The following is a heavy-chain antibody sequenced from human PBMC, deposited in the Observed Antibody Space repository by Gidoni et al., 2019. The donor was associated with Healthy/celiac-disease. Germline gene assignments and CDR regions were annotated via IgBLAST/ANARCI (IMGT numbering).Heavy chain of an antibody. J-gene: IGHJ4*02. CDR2: ISAYNGNT. V-gene: IGHV1-18*04. CDR1: GYTFTSYG. CDR3: ARDRVWHADYYYDSSGAGAYYFDY. D-gene: IGHD3-22*01. Sequence: QVQLVQSGAEVKKPGASVKVSCKASGYTFTSYGISWVRQAPGQGLEWMGWISAYNGNTNYAQKLQGRVTMTTDTSTSTAYMELRSLRSDDTAVYYCARDRVWHADYYYDSSGAGAYYFDYWGQGTLVTVSS.